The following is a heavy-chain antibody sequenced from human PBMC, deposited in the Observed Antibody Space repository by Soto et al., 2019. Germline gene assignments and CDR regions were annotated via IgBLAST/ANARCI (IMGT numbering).Heavy chain of an antibody. CDR1: GGTFRSYS. CDR3: ARGSVTAAGARYYCCGMDT. V-gene: IGHV1-69*02. Sequence: QVQLVQSGAEVKKPGSSVKVSCEASGGTFRSYSITWVRQAPGQGLEWMGRLIPILDISNHAQNFQGRVTITADKCTTTAYLELSRLRSEDTAVYYCARGSVTAAGARYYCCGMDTWGQGTRVTVSS. CDR2: LIPILDIS. D-gene: IGHD6-13*01. J-gene: IGHJ6*02.